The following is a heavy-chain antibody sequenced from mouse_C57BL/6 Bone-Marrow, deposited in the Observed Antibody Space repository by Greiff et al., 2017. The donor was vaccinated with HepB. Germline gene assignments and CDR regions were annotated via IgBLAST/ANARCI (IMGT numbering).Heavy chain of an antibody. V-gene: IGHV1-76*01. Sequence: QVQLQQSGAELVRPGASVKLSCKASGYTFTDYYINWVKQRPGQGLEWIARIYPGSGNTYYNEKFKGKATLTAEKSSSTAYMQLSSLTSEDSAVYFCARIPITTVVADDWYFDVWGTGTTVTVSS. D-gene: IGHD1-1*01. CDR3: ARIPITTVVADDWYFDV. CDR1: GYTFTDYY. CDR2: IYPGSGNT. J-gene: IGHJ1*03.